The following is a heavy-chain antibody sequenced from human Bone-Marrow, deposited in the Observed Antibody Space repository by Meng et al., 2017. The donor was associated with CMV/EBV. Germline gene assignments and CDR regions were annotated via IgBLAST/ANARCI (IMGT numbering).Heavy chain of an antibody. V-gene: IGHV3-30*04. CDR1: GFTFSSYA. CDR3: ARDSSAVHNWLDS. Sequence: GGSLRLSCAASGFTFSSYAMHWVRQAPGKGLEWVAVISYDGSNKYYADSVKGRFTISRDNSKNTLYLQMNSLRAEDTAVYYCARDSSAVHNWLDSWGQGTLVTVSS. D-gene: IGHD1-26*01. CDR2: ISYDGSNK. J-gene: IGHJ5*01.